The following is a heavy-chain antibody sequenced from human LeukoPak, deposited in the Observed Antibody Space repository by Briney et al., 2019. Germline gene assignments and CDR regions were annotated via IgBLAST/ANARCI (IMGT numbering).Heavy chain of an antibody. CDR1: GYTFTGYY. Sequence: ASVKVSCKASGYTFTGYYMHWVRQAPGQGLEWMGWINPNSGGTNYAQKFQGRVTMTRDTSISTAYMELSRLRSDDTAVYYCAREMTFYRYYYDSSGYRDAFDIWGQGTMVTVSS. D-gene: IGHD3-22*01. J-gene: IGHJ3*02. V-gene: IGHV1-2*02. CDR3: AREMTFYRYYYDSSGYRDAFDI. CDR2: INPNSGGT.